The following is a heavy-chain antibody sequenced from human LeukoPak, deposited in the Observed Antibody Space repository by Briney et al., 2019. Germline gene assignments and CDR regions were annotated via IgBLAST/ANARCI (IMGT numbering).Heavy chain of an antibody. CDR1: GYTFTSYV. J-gene: IGHJ4*02. Sequence: ASVKVSCKASGYTFTSYVMHLVRQDPGQRSEWMGWINAGNGNTKYSQKFQGRVTITRDTSASTAYMELSSLRSEDTAVYYCARDRDYGDYYFDYWGQGTLVTVSS. CDR2: INAGNGNT. V-gene: IGHV1-3*01. CDR3: ARDRDYGDYYFDY. D-gene: IGHD4-17*01.